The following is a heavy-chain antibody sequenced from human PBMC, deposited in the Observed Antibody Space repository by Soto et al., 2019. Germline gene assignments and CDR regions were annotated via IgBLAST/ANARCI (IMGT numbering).Heavy chain of an antibody. CDR3: ARDRWLRYFDF. CDR2: IYYSGST. J-gene: IGHJ4*02. D-gene: IGHD5-12*01. CDR1: GGSITTRSYY. Sequence: SETLSLTCTVSGGSITTRSYYWGWIRQPPGKGLEWIGSIYYSGSTYHNPSLKSRVTISVDSSQSQFSLRLSSVTAADTAVYYCARDRWLRYFDFWGQGTLVTVSS. V-gene: IGHV4-39*02.